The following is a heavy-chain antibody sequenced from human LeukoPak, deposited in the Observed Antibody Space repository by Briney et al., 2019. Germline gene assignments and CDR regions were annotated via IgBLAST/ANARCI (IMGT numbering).Heavy chain of an antibody. CDR2: FDPEDGET. J-gene: IGHJ4*02. D-gene: IGHD6-13*01. V-gene: IGHV1-24*01. CDR1: GYTLTELS. CDR3: ATDRVSAAGTAGEMVY. Sequence: ASVKVSCKVSGYTLTELSMHWVRQAPGKRLEWMGGFDPEDGETIYAQKFQGRVTMTEDTSTDTAYMELSSLRSEDTAVYYCATDRVSAAGTAGEMVYWGQGTLVTVSS.